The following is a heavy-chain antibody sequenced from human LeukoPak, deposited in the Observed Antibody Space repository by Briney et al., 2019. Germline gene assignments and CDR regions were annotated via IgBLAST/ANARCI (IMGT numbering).Heavy chain of an antibody. D-gene: IGHD1-26*01. CDR2: MYTSGST. Sequence: PSETLSLTCTVSGGSVSSSSYYWGWIRQPAGKGLEWIGRMYTSGSTNYNPSLKSRVTISVDMSKNQFSLKLSSVTAADTAVYYCARGGGSYRWFAFDIWGQGTMVTVSS. V-gene: IGHV4-61*02. CDR1: GGSVSSSSYY. J-gene: IGHJ3*02. CDR3: ARGGGSYRWFAFDI.